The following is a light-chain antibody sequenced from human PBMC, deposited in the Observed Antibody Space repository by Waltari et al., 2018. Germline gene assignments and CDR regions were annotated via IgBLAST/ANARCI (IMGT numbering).Light chain of an antibody. CDR1: HSVSVN. CDR3: QQYDKWPGS. Sequence: ELVVTQSPLTLSVSPGERVTLSCRASHSVSVNLAWYQQKPGQAPRLLIFGAFTRATGIPARFSGIGSGTDFTLTISNMQSEDFAVYYCQQYDKWPGSFGQGTKLEIK. J-gene: IGKJ2*01. CDR2: GAF. V-gene: IGKV3D-15*01.